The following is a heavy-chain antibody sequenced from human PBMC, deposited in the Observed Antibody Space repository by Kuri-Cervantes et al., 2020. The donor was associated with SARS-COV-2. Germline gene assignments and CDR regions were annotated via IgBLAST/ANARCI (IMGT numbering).Heavy chain of an antibody. CDR3: ASIVTGDSSGYY. D-gene: IGHD3-22*01. Sequence: GESLKISCAASGFTVSSNYMSWVRQAPGKGLEWVSVIYSGGSTYYADSVKGRFTISRDNSKNTLYLQMNNLRAEDTAVYYCASIVTGDSSGYYWGQGTLVTVSS. J-gene: IGHJ4*02. V-gene: IGHV3-53*01. CDR1: GFTVSSNY. CDR2: IYSGGST.